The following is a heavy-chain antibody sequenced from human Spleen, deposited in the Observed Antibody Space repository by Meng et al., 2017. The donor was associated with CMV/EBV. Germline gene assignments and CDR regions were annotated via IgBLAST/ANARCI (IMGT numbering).Heavy chain of an antibody. Sequence: SETLSLTCTVSGGSITSDNNYWSWIRQPPGKGLEWIGNIYNSRRPYYSPSLESRVAISVDTSKNQISLKVRSVTAADTAVYYCARSSAWSGYIYGMDVWGQGTTVTVSS. CDR1: GGSITSDNNY. CDR2: IYNSRRP. D-gene: IGHD3-3*01. V-gene: IGHV4-30-4*01. J-gene: IGHJ6*02. CDR3: ARSSAWSGYIYGMDV.